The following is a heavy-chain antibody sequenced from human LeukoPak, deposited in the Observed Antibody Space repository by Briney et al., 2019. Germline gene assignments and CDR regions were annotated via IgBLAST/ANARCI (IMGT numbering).Heavy chain of an antibody. D-gene: IGHD2-2*01. Sequence: SETLSLTCTVSGGSISSSSYYWGWIRQPPGKGLEWIGSIYYSGSTYYNPSLKSRVTISVDTSKNQFSLKLSSVTAADTAVYYCARLYCSSTSCYYSQIHYVSDAYMDVWGQGTLVTVSS. CDR3: ARLYCSSTSCYYSQIHYVSDAYMDV. V-gene: IGHV4-39*07. CDR2: IYYSGST. CDR1: GGSISSSSYY. J-gene: IGHJ4*02.